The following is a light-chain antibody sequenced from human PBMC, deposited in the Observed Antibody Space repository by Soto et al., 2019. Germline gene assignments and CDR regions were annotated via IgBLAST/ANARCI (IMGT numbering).Light chain of an antibody. CDR1: QSIRSH. V-gene: IGKV3-15*01. CDR2: DAS. J-gene: IGKJ4*01. CDR3: QQYNAWPFT. Sequence: EIVFTQSPATLSVSPGERATLSFRVSQSIRSHLAWYRQRPGQAPRLLIYDASSRATGVPARFSGSGSGTEFTLTISSLQSEDFAVYYCQQYNAWPFTFGGGTKVDIK.